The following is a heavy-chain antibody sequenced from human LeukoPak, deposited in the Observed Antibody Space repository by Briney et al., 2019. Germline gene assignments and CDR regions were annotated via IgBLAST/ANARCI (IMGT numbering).Heavy chain of an antibody. D-gene: IGHD3-9*01. J-gene: IGHJ4*02. Sequence: GGSLRLSCAASGFTFSSYAMSWVRQAPGKGLEWVSAISGSGGSTYYADSVKGRFTISRDNAKNSLYLQMNSLRAEDTAVYYCARQRGDILTGYYMPRGFDYWGQGTLVTVSS. CDR3: ARQRGDILTGYYMPRGFDY. V-gene: IGHV3-23*01. CDR1: GFTFSSYA. CDR2: ISGSGGST.